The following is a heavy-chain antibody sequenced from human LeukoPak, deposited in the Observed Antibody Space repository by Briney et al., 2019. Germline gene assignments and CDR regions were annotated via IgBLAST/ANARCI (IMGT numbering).Heavy chain of an antibody. CDR2: IYYSGTT. CDR1: GGSISSYY. CDR3: ARAYNSSGYPTYFDY. Sequence: SETLSLTCTVSGGSISSYYWSWIRQPPGKGLEWIGYIYYSGTTNYNPSLKSRVTISVDTSKNQFSLKLSSVTAADTAVYYCARAYNSSGYPTYFDYWGQGTLVTVSS. J-gene: IGHJ4*02. D-gene: IGHD3-22*01. V-gene: IGHV4-59*12.